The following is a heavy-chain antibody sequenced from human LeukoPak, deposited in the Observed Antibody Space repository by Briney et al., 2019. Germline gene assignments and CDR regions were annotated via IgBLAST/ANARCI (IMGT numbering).Heavy chain of an antibody. CDR2: IYYSGST. CDR1: GGSISSYY. CDR3: AREGRGSGSYYLDY. Sequence: SETLSLTCTVSGGSISSYYWSWIRQPPGKGLERIGYIYYSGSTNYNPSLKSRVTISVDTSKNQFSLKLSSVTAADTAVYYCAREGRGSGSYYLDYWGQGTLVTVSS. V-gene: IGHV4-59*01. J-gene: IGHJ4*02. D-gene: IGHD3-10*01.